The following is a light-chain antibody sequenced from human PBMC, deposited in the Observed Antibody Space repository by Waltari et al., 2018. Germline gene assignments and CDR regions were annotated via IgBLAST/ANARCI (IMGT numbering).Light chain of an antibody. CDR2: ENR. J-gene: IGLJ7*01. CDR3: GTWDSSLSGAV. V-gene: IGLV1-51*02. Sequence: QSVLTQPPSVSAAPGQRVTISCSGGSSNIGNNYVSWYRQFPGTAPKLLIYENRERPSGIPGRFSGSKSGTSATLDITGLQAGDEDDYYCGTWDSSLSGAVFGGGTHLTVL. CDR1: SSNIGNNY.